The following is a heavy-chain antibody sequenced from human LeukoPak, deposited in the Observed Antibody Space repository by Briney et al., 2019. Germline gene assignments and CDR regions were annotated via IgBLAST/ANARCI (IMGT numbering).Heavy chain of an antibody. CDR3: TRDSGTYNWFDP. Sequence: GGSLRLSCVASGFTFSDSAIHWVRQSSGKGLEWIGHMDEETNLYATALAASVKGRFTVSRDDSKNTAYLHMNSLKTEDTALYYCTRDSGTYNWFDPWGQGTLVTVSS. V-gene: IGHV3-73*01. CDR1: GFTFSDSA. D-gene: IGHD1-26*01. CDR2: MDEETNLYAT. J-gene: IGHJ5*02.